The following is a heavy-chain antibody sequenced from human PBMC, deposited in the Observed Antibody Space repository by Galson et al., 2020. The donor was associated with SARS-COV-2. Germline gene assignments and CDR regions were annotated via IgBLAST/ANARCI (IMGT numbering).Heavy chain of an antibody. CDR1: GFTFSSYA. CDR3: ARDYSGSYYGYFDY. D-gene: IGHD1-26*01. CDR2: ISYDGSNK. V-gene: IGHV3-30*04. J-gene: IGHJ4*02. Sequence: QLGESLKISCAASGFTFSSYAMHWVRQAPGKGLEWVAVISYDGSNKYYADSVKGRFTISRDNSKNTLYLQMNSLRAEDTAVYYCARDYSGSYYGYFDYWGQGTLVTVSS.